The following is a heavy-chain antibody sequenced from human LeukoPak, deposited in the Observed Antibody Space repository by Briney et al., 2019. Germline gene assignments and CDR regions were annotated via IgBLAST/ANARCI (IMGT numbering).Heavy chain of an antibody. V-gene: IGHV3-74*01. CDR1: GFTFSSNW. D-gene: IGHD3-3*01. J-gene: IGHJ4*02. CDR2: INEDGSTT. CDR3: TRGRYSFDY. Sequence: GGSLRLSCAASGFTFSSNWMHWVRQAPGKGLVWVSRINEDGSTTNYADSVKGRFTISRDNAKNTLYLQMNSLRADDTAVYYCTRGRYSFDYWGQGTLVTVSS.